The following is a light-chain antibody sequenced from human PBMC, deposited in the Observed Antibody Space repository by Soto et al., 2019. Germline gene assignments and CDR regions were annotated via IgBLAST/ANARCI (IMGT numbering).Light chain of an antibody. J-gene: IGLJ2*01. CDR3: QVWASSSDHVV. CDR1: NIGSKS. Sequence: SYELTQPPSVSVAPGQTARITCGGNNIGSKSEHWYQQKPGQAPVLAVYDDSDRPSGIAERFSGSNSGNADTLTISRVEAGAEADYYCQVWASSSDHVVFGGGTKLTVL. V-gene: IGLV3-21*02. CDR2: DDS.